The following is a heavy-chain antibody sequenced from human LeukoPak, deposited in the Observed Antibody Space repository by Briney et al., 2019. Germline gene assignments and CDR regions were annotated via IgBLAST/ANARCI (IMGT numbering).Heavy chain of an antibody. CDR2: ISYDGSNK. D-gene: IGHD2-15*01. Sequence: GRSLRLSCAASGFTFSSYAIHWVRQAPDKGLEWVASISYDGSNKYYADSVKGRFTISRDNSKNTLYLQINSLRADDTAVYYCARGLEGGLDYWGQGTLVTVSS. V-gene: IGHV3-30*04. CDR3: ARGLEGGLDY. J-gene: IGHJ4*02. CDR1: GFTFSSYA.